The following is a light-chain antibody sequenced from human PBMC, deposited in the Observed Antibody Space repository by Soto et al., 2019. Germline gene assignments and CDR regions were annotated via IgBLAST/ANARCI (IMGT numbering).Light chain of an antibody. Sequence: ILLTQSPSSRSSSLGDRVTITCRASQGIDSSFAWYQQKPGKAPKLLIYAASSLQSGVPSRFSGSGSGTDCTLTISSLKKEDGATYYCQQSYSTTQTFGQGTKVDIK. CDR1: QGIDSS. CDR3: QQSYSTTQT. V-gene: IGKV1-39*01. CDR2: AAS. J-gene: IGKJ1*01.